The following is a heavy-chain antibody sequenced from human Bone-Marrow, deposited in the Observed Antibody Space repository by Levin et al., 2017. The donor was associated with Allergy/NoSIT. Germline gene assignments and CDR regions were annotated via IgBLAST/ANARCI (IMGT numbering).Heavy chain of an antibody. CDR2: ISSRNTTI. J-gene: IGHJ4*02. D-gene: IGHD3-10*01. V-gene: IGHV3-48*03. CDR1: GFSFSSYE. Sequence: GGSLRLSCAASGFSFSSYEMNWVRQAPGKGLEWVSYISSRNTTIYYADSVKGRFTISRDNAENSLYLQMNSLRAEDTAIYYCAREVLFMVRVFDYCGRETLVTVSS. CDR3: AREVLFMVRVFDY.